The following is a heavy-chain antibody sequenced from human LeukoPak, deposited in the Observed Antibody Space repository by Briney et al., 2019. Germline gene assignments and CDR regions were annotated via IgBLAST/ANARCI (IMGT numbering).Heavy chain of an antibody. Sequence: GGSLRLSCAASGFTFSIYAMHWVRQAPGKGLEWVAFISSDGRIQYYAYSVKGRFTISRDNSKNTLFLQMNGLRDEDTAVYYCARDNPVAGNRGIDYWGQGTLVTVSS. CDR1: GFTFSIYA. CDR2: ISSDGRIQ. D-gene: IGHD6-19*01. V-gene: IGHV3-30*04. CDR3: ARDNPVAGNRGIDY. J-gene: IGHJ4*02.